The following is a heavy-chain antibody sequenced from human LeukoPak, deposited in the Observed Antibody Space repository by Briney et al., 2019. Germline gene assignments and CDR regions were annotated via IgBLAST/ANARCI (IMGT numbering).Heavy chain of an antibody. J-gene: IGHJ4*02. CDR2: IYYSGST. Sequence: PSETLSLTCTVSGGSISNYYWSWIRQPPGKGLEWIGYIYYSGSTYYNPSLKSRVTISVDTSKNQFSLKLSSVTAADTAVYYCARENIVVVVAALDYWGQGTLVTVSS. V-gene: IGHV4-30-4*08. D-gene: IGHD2-15*01. CDR1: GGSISNYY. CDR3: ARENIVVVVAALDY.